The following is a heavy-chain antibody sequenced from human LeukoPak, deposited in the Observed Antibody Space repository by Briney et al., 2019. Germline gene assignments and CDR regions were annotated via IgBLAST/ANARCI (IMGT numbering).Heavy chain of an antibody. CDR1: GCTFTSYD. V-gene: IGHV1-8*01. CDR2: MNPNSGNT. D-gene: IGHD2-15*01. Sequence: ASVKVSCKASGCTFTSYDINWVRQATGQGLEWMGWMNPNSGNTGYAQKFQGRVTMTRNTSISTAYMELSSLRSEDTAVYYCARVGCSGGSCQNYYYYYGIDVWGQGTTVTVSS. CDR3: ARVGCSGGSCQNYYYYYGIDV. J-gene: IGHJ6*02.